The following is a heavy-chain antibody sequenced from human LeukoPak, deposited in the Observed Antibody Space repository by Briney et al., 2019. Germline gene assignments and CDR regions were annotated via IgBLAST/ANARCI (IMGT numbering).Heavy chain of an antibody. CDR3: AKDSGHDYGDYVGSWYYYYMDV. Sequence: GGSLRLSCAASGFTFSDYYMSWIRQAPGKGLEWVSYISSSGSTIYYADSVKGRFTISRDNAKNSLYLQMNSLRAEDTAVYYCAKDSGHDYGDYVGSWYYYYMDVWGKGTTVTVSS. CDR1: GFTFSDYY. J-gene: IGHJ6*03. D-gene: IGHD4-17*01. CDR2: ISSSGSTI. V-gene: IGHV3-11*04.